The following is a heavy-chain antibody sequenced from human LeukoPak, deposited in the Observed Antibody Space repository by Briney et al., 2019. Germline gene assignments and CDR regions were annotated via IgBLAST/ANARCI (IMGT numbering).Heavy chain of an antibody. CDR1: GDSVSRYY. J-gene: IGHJ4*02. D-gene: IGHD6-19*01. CDR3: ARVGYYTGWYYFDS. V-gene: IGHV4-59*02. Sequence: SETLSLICTVSGDSVSRYYWTWFRQPPGKGLEWIGYVHYSGSTYDNPSLKGRVTMSVDRSKNQFSLRLTSVTAADTAVYYCARVGYYTGWYYFDSWGQGTLVPVSS. CDR2: VHYSGST.